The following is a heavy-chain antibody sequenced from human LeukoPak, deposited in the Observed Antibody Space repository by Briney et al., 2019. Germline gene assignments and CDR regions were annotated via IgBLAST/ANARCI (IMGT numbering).Heavy chain of an antibody. CDR1: GGTFSSYA. CDR3: ARGSPPRIYYDNSGYYSFYFDS. V-gene: IGHV1-69*06. J-gene: IGHJ4*02. Sequence: SVKVSCKASGGTFSSYAISWVRQAPGQGLEWMGGIIPIFGTANYAQKFQGRVTINADKSTSTAYMELSSLRSEDTAVYYCARGSPPRIYYDNSGYYSFYFDSWGQGTLVTVSS. CDR2: IIPIFGTA. D-gene: IGHD3-22*01.